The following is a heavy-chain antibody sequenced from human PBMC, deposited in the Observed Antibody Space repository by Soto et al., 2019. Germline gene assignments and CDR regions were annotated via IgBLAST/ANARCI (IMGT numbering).Heavy chain of an antibody. CDR1: GYSFSDYH. V-gene: IGHV1-2*04. CDR3: ARGDSTDCCNCVCSFFYNHDMDV. D-gene: IGHD2-8*01. CDR2: TNPQNGGT. Sequence: ASVKVSCKASGYSFSDYHIQWVRQSHGHGLQWLGRTNPQNGGTSTAQKFQGWVTMTTDTSISTASMELTMLTSDDTAIYYCARGDSTDCCNCVCSFFYNHDMDVWG. J-gene: IGHJ6*02.